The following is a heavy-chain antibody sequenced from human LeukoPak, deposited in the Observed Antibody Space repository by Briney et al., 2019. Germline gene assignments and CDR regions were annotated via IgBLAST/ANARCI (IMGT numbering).Heavy chain of an antibody. J-gene: IGHJ4*02. CDR2: IYPSDSDT. CDR1: GYSFTTNW. V-gene: IGHV5-51*01. CDR3: VKAYGRCFDY. D-gene: IGHD1-14*01. Sequence: GESLKISCKGSGYSFTTNWIGWARQKPGKGLEWMGIIYPSDSDTRYSPSFQGQVTISADKSISTAYLQWSSLKASDTAMYYCVKAYGRCFDYWGQGTPVTVSS.